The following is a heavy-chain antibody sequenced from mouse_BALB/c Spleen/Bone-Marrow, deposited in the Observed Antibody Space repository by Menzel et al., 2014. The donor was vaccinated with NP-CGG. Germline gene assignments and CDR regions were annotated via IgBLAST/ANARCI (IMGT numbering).Heavy chain of an antibody. D-gene: IGHD2-3*01. V-gene: IGHV3-8*02. Sequence: EVMLVESGPSFVKPSQTLSLTCSVTGDSITSGYWNWIRKFPGNKLEYMGYISYSGNTYYNPSLKSRISITRDTSKNQYYLRLNSVTTEDTATYYCATYDGYCFDYWGQGTTLTVSS. CDR2: ISYSGNT. J-gene: IGHJ2*01. CDR3: ATYDGYCFDY. CDR1: GDSITSGY.